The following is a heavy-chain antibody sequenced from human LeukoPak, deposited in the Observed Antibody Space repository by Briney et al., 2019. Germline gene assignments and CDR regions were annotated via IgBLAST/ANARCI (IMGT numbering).Heavy chain of an antibody. D-gene: IGHD3-10*01. CDR2: ISSNGGST. V-gene: IGHV3-64*01. Sequence: GGSLRLSCAASGFTFSSYAMHWVRQAPGKGLEYVSAISSNGGSTYYANSVKGRFTISRDNSKDTLYLQMGSLRAEDTAVYYCARDRYYYGSGLAPSAFDYWGQGTLVTVSS. CDR3: ARDRYYYGSGLAPSAFDY. CDR1: GFTFSSYA. J-gene: IGHJ4*02.